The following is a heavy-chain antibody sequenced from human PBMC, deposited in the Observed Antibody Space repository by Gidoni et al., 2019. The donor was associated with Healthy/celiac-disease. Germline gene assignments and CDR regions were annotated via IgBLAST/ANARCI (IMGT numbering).Heavy chain of an antibody. J-gene: IGHJ4*02. D-gene: IGHD6-13*01. Sequence: QVQLQQWGAGLLKPSETLSLTCAVYGGSFSGYYWRWTRQPPGKGLEWIGEINHSGSPNYNPSLKSRVTISVDTSKNQFSLKLGSVTAADTAVYYCARGRAAAGVDYWGQGTLVTVSS. CDR2: INHSGSP. V-gene: IGHV4-34*01. CDR1: GGSFSGYY. CDR3: ARGRAAAGVDY.